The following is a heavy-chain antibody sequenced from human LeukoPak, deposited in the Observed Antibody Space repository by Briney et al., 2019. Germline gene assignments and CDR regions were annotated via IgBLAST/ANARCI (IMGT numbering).Heavy chain of an antibody. D-gene: IGHD3-22*01. CDR3: ARDPAGEYYYDSSGYWDY. J-gene: IGHJ4*02. CDR1: GFTFDDYG. Sequence: GGSLRLSCAASGFTFDDYGMSWVRQAPGKGLEWVSGINWNGGSTGYADSVKGRFTISRDNSKNTLYLQMSSLRAEDTAVYYCARDPAGEYYYDSSGYWDYWGQGTLVTVSS. V-gene: IGHV3-20*04. CDR2: INWNGGST.